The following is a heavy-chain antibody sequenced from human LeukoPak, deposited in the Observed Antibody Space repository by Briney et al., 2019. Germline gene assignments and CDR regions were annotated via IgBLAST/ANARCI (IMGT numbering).Heavy chain of an antibody. Sequence: GGSLRLSCAASGFTFSDYYMSWIRQAPGKGLEWVSYISSSSSYTNYADSVKGRFTTSRDNAKNSLYLQMNSLRAEDTAVYYCARDALTGAEYFQHWGQGTLVTVSS. CDR3: ARDALTGAEYFQH. CDR2: ISSSSSYT. D-gene: IGHD3-9*01. CDR1: GFTFSDYY. V-gene: IGHV3-11*06. J-gene: IGHJ1*01.